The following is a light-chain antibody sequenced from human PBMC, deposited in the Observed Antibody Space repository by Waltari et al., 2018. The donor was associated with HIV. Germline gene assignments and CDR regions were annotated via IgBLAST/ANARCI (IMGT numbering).Light chain of an antibody. J-gene: IGLJ1*01. Sequence: QSALTQPAPVSGSPGQSITLSCTGTDSGFDVFKFVSGFQQHPGKAPKVIIYEVTNRPSGVSIRVSGSRSGNTAYLTISGLQAEDEADYYCTSYKPGTTSYVFGTGTKVTVL. CDR2: EVT. V-gene: IGLV2-14*01. CDR3: TSYKPGTTSYV. CDR1: DSGFDVFKF.